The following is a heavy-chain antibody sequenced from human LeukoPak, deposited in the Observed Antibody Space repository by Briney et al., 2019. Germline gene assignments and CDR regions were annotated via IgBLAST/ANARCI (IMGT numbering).Heavy chain of an antibody. Sequence: SETLSLTCAVYGGPFSGYYWSWIRQPPGKGLEWIGEINHSGSTNYNPSLKSRVTISVDTSKNQFSLKLSSVTAADTAVYYCARASGAAVTFDYWGQGTLVTVSS. CDR3: ARASGAAVTFDY. V-gene: IGHV4-34*01. CDR2: INHSGST. CDR1: GGPFSGYY. D-gene: IGHD6-13*01. J-gene: IGHJ4*02.